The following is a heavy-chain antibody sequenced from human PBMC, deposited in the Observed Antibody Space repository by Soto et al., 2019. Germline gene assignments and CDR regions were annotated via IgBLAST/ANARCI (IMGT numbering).Heavy chain of an antibody. D-gene: IGHD2-2*02. CDR3: ARQRPAAISGYYYYYMDV. Sequence: GESLKISCKGSGYSFTSYWIGWVRQMPGKGLEWMGIIYPGDSDTRYSPSFQGQVTISADKSISTAYLQWSSLKASNTDMYYCARQRPAAISGYYYYYMDVWGKGTTVTVSS. V-gene: IGHV5-51*01. CDR1: GYSFTSYW. CDR2: IYPGDSDT. J-gene: IGHJ6*03.